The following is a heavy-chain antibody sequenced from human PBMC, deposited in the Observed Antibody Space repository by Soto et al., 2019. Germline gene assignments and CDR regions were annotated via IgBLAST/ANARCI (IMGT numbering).Heavy chain of an antibody. J-gene: IGHJ4*02. D-gene: IGHD6-19*01. CDR3: AHRPRWLANFDY. V-gene: IGHV2-5*01. Sequence: SVPTRESDTQALALTCTFSGFSLTTSGVGVGWIRQPPGKALEWLALIYWNDEKRYSPAVKSRLTITKDTSRNQVVLTMTNMDPVDTATYYCAHRPRWLANFDYCGLGTLVTVSS. CDR2: IYWNDEK. CDR1: GFSLTTSGVG.